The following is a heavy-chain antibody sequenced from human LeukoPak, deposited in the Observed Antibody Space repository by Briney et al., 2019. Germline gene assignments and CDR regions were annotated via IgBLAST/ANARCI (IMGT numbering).Heavy chain of an antibody. J-gene: IGHJ5*02. D-gene: IGHD6-19*01. Sequence: AAAVKVSCKASGGTFSSYAISWVRQAPGQGLEWMGGIIPIFGTANYAQKFQGRVTITADESTSTAYMELSSLRSEDTAVYYCARGAQAVAGTIWFDPWGQGTLVTVSS. CDR2: IIPIFGTA. V-gene: IGHV1-69*01. CDR1: GGTFSSYA. CDR3: ARGAQAVAGTIWFDP.